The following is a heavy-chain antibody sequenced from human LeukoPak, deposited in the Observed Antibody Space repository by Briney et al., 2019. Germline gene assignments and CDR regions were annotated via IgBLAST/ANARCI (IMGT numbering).Heavy chain of an antibody. CDR1: GFTFSNYA. D-gene: IGHD5-18*01. Sequence: GGSLRLSCAASGFTFSNYAMNWVRQAPGKGLEWVSTISGSGGSTYYADSVKGRFTISRDNSKNTLYLQMNSLRAEDTAVYYCAKFRGYSYGPIGYWGQGTLVTVSS. V-gene: IGHV3-23*01. J-gene: IGHJ4*02. CDR2: ISGSGGST. CDR3: AKFRGYSYGPIGY.